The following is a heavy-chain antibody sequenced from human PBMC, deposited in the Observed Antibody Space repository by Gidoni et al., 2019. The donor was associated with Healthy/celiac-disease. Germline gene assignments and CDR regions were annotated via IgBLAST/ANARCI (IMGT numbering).Heavy chain of an antibody. Sequence: EVQLVASGGGLVKPGGSLRLSCAAAGFTFSSYRRTWVRQDPGKGLEWVSSISSSGSYIYYADSVKGRFTISRDNAKNSLYLQMTSLRAEDTAVYYCARADYVERGGYYYYGMDVWGQGTTVTVSS. J-gene: IGHJ6*02. CDR3: ARADYVERGGYYYYGMDV. CDR2: ISSSGSYI. V-gene: IGHV3-21*01. CDR1: GFTFSSYR. D-gene: IGHD4-17*01.